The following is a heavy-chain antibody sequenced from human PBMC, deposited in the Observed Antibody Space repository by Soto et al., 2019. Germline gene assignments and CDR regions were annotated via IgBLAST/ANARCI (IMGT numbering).Heavy chain of an antibody. J-gene: IGHJ5*02. Sequence: SETLSLTCTVSGASISSYFYTWVRQPPGKGLEWLGYIYYSGGTNYNPSLKSRVTISLDKSKSQFSLRLISVTDADTAVYYCTREQSDDNYFDPWGQGTLVTVSS. CDR3: TREQSDDNYFDP. CDR2: IYYSGGT. V-gene: IGHV4-59*01. D-gene: IGHD6-19*01. CDR1: GASISSYF.